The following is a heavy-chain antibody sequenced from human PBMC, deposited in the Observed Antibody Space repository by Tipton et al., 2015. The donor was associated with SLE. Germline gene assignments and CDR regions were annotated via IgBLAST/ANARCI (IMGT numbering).Heavy chain of an antibody. CDR1: GGSFSGYY. V-gene: IGHV4-34*01. CDR3: ARPGSPFWSGYPFDY. CDR2: INHSGST. J-gene: IGHJ4*02. D-gene: IGHD3-3*01. Sequence: LRLSCVVYGGSFSGYYWSWIRQPPGKGLEWIGEINHSGSTNYNPSLKSRVTISVDTSKNQFSLKLSSVTAADTALYYCARPGSPFWSGYPFDYWGQGTLVTVSS.